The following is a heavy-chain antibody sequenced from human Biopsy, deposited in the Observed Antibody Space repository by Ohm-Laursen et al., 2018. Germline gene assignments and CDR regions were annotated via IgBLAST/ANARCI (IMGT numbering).Heavy chain of an antibody. CDR3: ARGEYSSSIFDH. V-gene: IGHV4-4*07. CDR1: GGSIISYY. CDR2: INSSGGT. Sequence: SQTLSLTCTVSGGSIISYYWNRIRQTAGKGMEWIGRINSSGGTKYNPSHKSRVTMSVNTSKKQLPLKVRSVTAADTAVYYCARGEYSSSIFDHWGQGTLVTVSS. D-gene: IGHD6-6*01. J-gene: IGHJ4*02.